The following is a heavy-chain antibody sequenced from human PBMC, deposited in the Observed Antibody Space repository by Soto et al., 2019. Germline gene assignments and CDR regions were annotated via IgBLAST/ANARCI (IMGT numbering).Heavy chain of an antibody. CDR1: GGSISSGGYY. J-gene: IGHJ6*01. D-gene: IGHD1-26*01. Sequence: QVQLQESGPGLVKPSQTLSLTCTVSGGSISSGGYYWSWIRQHPGKGLEWIGYIYYSGSTYYNPSLKSRVTISVDTSKNPFSLKRSSVTAADTAVYYCARAERRASYSYYYGMDGWGQGTTVTVSS. CDR2: IYYSGST. CDR3: ARAERRASYSYYYGMDG. V-gene: IGHV4-31*03.